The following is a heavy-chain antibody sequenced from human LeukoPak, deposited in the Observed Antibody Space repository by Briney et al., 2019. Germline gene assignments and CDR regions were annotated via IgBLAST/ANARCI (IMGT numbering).Heavy chain of an antibody. CDR2: IYYSGST. D-gene: IGHD5-12*01. CDR1: GGSFSGYY. CDR3: AKTYSPPHSYYYYMDV. V-gene: IGHV4-59*12. Sequence: SETLSLTCAVYGGSFSGYYWTWVRQPPGKGLEWIGYIYYSGSTNYNPSLKSRVTISVDTSKTQFSLKLTSVTAADTAVYFCAKTYSPPHSYYYYMDVWGKGTTVTISS. J-gene: IGHJ6*03.